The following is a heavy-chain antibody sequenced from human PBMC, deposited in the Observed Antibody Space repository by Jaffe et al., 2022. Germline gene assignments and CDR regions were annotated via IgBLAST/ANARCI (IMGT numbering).Heavy chain of an antibody. J-gene: IGHJ3*02. CDR2: IRYDGSNK. V-gene: IGHV3-30*02. D-gene: IGHD2-21*01. CDR3: AKDLWGVIAPDAFDI. Sequence: QVQLVESGGGVVQPGGSLRLSCAASGFTFSSYGMHWVRQAPGKGLEWVAFIRYDGSNKYYADSVKGRFTISRDNSKNTLYLQMNSLRAEDTAVYYCAKDLWGVIAPDAFDIWGQGTMVTVSS. CDR1: GFTFSSYG.